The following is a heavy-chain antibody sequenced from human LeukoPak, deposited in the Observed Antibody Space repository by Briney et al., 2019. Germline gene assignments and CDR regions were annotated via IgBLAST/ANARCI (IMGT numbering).Heavy chain of an antibody. V-gene: IGHV3-21*01. Sequence: PGGSLRLSCAASGFTFSSYSMNWVRQAPGKGVEWVSSISSSSSYIYYADSVKGRFTISRDNAKNSLYLQMNSLRAEDTAVYYCARAYGSGSYSGYWGQGTLVTVSS. CDR1: GFTFSSYS. CDR3: ARAYGSGSYSGY. CDR2: ISSSSSYI. D-gene: IGHD3-10*01. J-gene: IGHJ4*02.